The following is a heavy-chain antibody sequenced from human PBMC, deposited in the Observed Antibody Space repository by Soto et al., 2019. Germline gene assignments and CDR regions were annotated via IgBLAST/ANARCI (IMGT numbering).Heavy chain of an antibody. CDR1: GGSISSYY. V-gene: IGHV4-59*01. CDR3: AMGGKNRYYYYGMDV. Sequence: SETLSLTCTVSGGSISSYYWSWIRQPPGKGLEWIGYIYYSGSTNYNPSLKSRVTISVDTSKNQFSLKLSSVTAADTAVYYCAMGGKNRYYYYGMDVWGQGTTVTVSS. CDR2: IYYSGST. D-gene: IGHD1-26*01. J-gene: IGHJ6*02.